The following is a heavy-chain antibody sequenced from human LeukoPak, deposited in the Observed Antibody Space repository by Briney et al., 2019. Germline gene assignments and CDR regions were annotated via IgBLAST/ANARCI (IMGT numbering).Heavy chain of an antibody. J-gene: IGHJ4*02. CDR2: INPNSGGT. CDR1: GYTFTGYY. V-gene: IGHV1-2*02. Sequence: ASVKVSCKASGYTFTGYYMHWVRQAPGQGLEWMGWINPNSGGTNYAQKFQGRVTMTRDTSISTAYKELSRLRSDDTAVYYCARVELPFRSGYCSGGSCYSYWGQGTLVTVSS. CDR3: ARVELPFRSGYCSGGSCYSY. D-gene: IGHD2-15*01.